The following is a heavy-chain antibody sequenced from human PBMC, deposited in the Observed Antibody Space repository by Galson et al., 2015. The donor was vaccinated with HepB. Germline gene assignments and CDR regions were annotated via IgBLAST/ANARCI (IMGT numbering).Heavy chain of an antibody. CDR3: ARRVKLAADTHYFDY. J-gene: IGHJ4*02. V-gene: IGHV5-51*01. Sequence: DSDTRYSPSFEGQVTISADKSITTAYLQWSSLKASDTAIYYCARRVKLAADTHYFDYWGQGTLVTVSS. CDR2: DSDT. D-gene: IGHD6-13*01.